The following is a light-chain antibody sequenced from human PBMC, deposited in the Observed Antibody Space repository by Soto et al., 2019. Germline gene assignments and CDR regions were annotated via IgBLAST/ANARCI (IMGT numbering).Light chain of an antibody. J-gene: IGKJ5*01. CDR2: DAS. CDR1: QSVNSY. V-gene: IGKV3-11*01. Sequence: EILLTQSPSTLSLSPGEGATLSCRASQSVNSYLAWYQQKPGQAPRLLMYDASNRATGIPARFSGSGSGTDFTLTISSLEPEDFAVYYCQKRSNWPPITFGQGTRLEIK. CDR3: QKRSNWPPIT.